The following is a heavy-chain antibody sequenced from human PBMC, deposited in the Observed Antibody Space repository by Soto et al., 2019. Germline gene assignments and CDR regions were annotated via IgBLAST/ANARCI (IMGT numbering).Heavy chain of an antibody. J-gene: IGHJ3*02. V-gene: IGHV4-34*01. CDR3: ARAGIVVVNSFAFDI. CDR2: INHSGST. D-gene: IGHD3-22*01. CDR1: GGSFSGYY. Sequence: SETLSLTCAVYGGSFSGYYWSWIRQPPGKGLEWIGEINHSGSTNYNPSLKSRVTISVDTSKNQFSLKLSSVTAADTAVYYCARAGIVVVNSFAFDIWGQGTMVTVSS.